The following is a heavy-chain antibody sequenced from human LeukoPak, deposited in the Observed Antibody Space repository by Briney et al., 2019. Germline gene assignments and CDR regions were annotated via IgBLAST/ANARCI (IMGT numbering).Heavy chain of an antibody. V-gene: IGHV1-69*13. CDR2: IIPIFGTA. CDR1: GGTFSSYA. Sequence: GASVKVSCKASGGTFSSYAISWVRQAPGQGLEWMGGIIPIFGTANYAQKFQGRVTITADESTSTAYMELSSLRSEDTAVYYCARDQHPPPGVVVPAAKDYYYMDVWGKGTTVTVSS. CDR3: ARDQHPPPGVVVPAAKDYYYMDV. J-gene: IGHJ6*03. D-gene: IGHD2-2*01.